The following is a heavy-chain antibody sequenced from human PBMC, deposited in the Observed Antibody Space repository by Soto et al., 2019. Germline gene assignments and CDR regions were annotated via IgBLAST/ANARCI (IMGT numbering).Heavy chain of an antibody. J-gene: IGHJ6*02. D-gene: IGHD3-10*02. V-gene: IGHV1-69*18. CDR2: IIPVSGTP. CDR3: ARDAQGERTGMDV. CDR1: GGTFSSYA. Sequence: QVQLVQSGAEVKKPGSSVKVSCKASGGTFSSYAMNWVRQAPGQGLEWMGRIIPVSGTPDYAQRFQGRVTSTADESTSTAYMELSSLRSEDTAVYYCARDAQGERTGMDVWSQGTTVTVSS.